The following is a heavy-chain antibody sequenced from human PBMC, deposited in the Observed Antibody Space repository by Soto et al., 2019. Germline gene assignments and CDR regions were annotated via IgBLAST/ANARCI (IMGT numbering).Heavy chain of an antibody. Sequence: QVQLQESGPGLVEPSQTLSLTCTVSGGSISSGDYFWSWIRQPPGEGLEWIGHIYHGGSTYNNPSRKTRFTISVDAAKNRFSLNLNSVTAAVTAVYCCAGGLSGDKVDYWGQGTLVTVSS. J-gene: IGHJ4*02. CDR3: AGGLSGDKVDY. CDR1: GGSISSGDYF. V-gene: IGHV4-30-4*01. D-gene: IGHD7-27*01. CDR2: IYHGGST.